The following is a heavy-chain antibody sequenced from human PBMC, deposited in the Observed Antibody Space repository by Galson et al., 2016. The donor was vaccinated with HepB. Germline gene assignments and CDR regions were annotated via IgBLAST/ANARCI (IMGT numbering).Heavy chain of an antibody. CDR2: IYWDGEK. CDR3: ARRPGRGDGSAFDL. J-gene: IGHJ2*01. V-gene: IGHV2-5*02. Sequence: PALVKPTQTLTLTCTLSGFSLRSNDVGVAWTRQAPGKALEWLTIIYWDGEKKYIPSLRGRLTITEDTSKNQVVLTLTNVDSLDTGTYYCARRPGRGDGSAFDLWGRGTLVTVSS. D-gene: IGHD5-24*01. CDR1: GFSLRSNDVG.